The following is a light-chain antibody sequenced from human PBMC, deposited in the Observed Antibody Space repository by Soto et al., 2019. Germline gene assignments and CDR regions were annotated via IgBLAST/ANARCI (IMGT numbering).Light chain of an antibody. CDR1: SASVSTTSY. J-gene: IGLJ2*01. CDR3: VVYMGSGISV. Sequence: QAVVTQETSFSVSPGGTVTLTCGLSSASVSTTSYPSWYQQTPGQAPRMLIYNTNTRSSGVPDRFSGSILGNKAALTITGAQADDESDYYCVVYMGSGISVFGGGTKLTVL. V-gene: IGLV8-61*01. CDR2: NTN.